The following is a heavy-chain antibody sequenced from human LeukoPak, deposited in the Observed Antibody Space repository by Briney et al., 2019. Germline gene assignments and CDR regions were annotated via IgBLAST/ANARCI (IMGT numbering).Heavy chain of an antibody. J-gene: IGHJ4*02. Sequence: SETLSLTCAVYGESFSGFYWTWIRQPPGKGLEWIADVNPSGGANYNPSLKSRVIISVDTSKKQFSPKLSSVTAADTAVYYCAGLRGWGHSYVDYWGQGTLVTVSS. CDR2: VNPSGGA. CDR1: GESFSGFY. CDR3: AGLRGWGHSYVDY. V-gene: IGHV4-34*01. D-gene: IGHD5-18*01.